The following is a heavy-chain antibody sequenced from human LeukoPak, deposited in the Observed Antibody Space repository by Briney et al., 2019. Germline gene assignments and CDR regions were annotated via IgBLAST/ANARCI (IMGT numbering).Heavy chain of an antibody. CDR3: AKPPGGWNYYMDV. J-gene: IGHJ6*03. D-gene: IGHD1-1*01. CDR1: GFTFSSYG. CDR2: ISYDGSNK. Sequence: PGGSLRLSCAASGFTFSSYGMHWVRQAPGKGLEWVAVISYDGSNKYYADSVKGRFTISRDNSKNTLYLQMNSLRAEDTAVYYCAKPPGGWNYYMDVWGKGTTVTVSS. V-gene: IGHV3-30*18.